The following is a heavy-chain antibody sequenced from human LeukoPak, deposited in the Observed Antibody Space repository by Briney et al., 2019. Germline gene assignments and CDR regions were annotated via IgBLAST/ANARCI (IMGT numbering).Heavy chain of an antibody. Sequence: ASVKVSCKASGFTFTSSAMQWVRQARGQRLEWIGWIVVGSGNTNYAQKFQERVTITRDMSTSTAYMELSSLRSEDTAVYYCASIAVAGTAYYYYGMDVWGQGTTVTVSS. D-gene: IGHD6-19*01. CDR2: IVVGSGNT. V-gene: IGHV1-58*02. J-gene: IGHJ6*02. CDR3: ASIAVAGTAYYYYGMDV. CDR1: GFTFTSSA.